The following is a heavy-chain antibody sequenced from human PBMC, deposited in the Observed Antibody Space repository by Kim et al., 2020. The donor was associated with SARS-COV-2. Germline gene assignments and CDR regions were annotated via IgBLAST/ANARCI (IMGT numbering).Heavy chain of an antibody. D-gene: IGHD4-17*01. CDR1: GFTFSSYW. J-gene: IGHJ3*02. CDR3: ARVVTTVRHFDI. Sequence: GGSLRLSCAASGFTFSSYWMHWVRQAPGKGLVWVSRISGGGGSTCYADSVKGRFTISRDNTKNTLYLQMNSLRDEDTAVYYCARVVTTVRHFDIWGQGKMGTASS. CDR2: ISGGGGST. V-gene: IGHV3-74*01.